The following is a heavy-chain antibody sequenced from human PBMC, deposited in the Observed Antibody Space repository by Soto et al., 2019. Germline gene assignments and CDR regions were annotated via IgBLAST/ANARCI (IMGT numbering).Heavy chain of an antibody. Sequence: VHLVQSGAEVKKPGASVKVSCKGSGYGFTTYGITWVRQAPGQVLEWMAWISAQNGNTNYAQKLQGKVTVTRDTSTSTAYMEPRSLRSDNTAMYYCARGRYGDYWRQGALVTVSS. D-gene: IGHD1-1*01. J-gene: IGHJ4*02. CDR2: ISAQNGNT. CDR3: ARGRYGDY. CDR1: GYGFTTYG. V-gene: IGHV1-18*01.